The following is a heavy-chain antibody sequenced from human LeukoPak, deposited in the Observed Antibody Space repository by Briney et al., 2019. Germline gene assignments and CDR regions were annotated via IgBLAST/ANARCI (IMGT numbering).Heavy chain of an antibody. CDR2: IWYDGSNK. J-gene: IGHJ6*04. V-gene: IGHV3-33*01. CDR3: ARDRIAAAGTSYYYYYYGMDV. CDR1: GFTFSSYG. Sequence: GRSLRLSCAASGFTFSSYGMHWVRQAPGKGLEWVAVIWYDGSNKYYADSVKDRFTISRDNSKNTLYLQMNSLRAEDTAVYYRARDRIAAAGTSYYYYYYGMDVWGKGTTVTVSS. D-gene: IGHD6-13*01.